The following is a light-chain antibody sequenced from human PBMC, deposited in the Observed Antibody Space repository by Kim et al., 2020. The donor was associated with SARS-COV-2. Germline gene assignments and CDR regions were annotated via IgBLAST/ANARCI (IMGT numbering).Light chain of an antibody. V-gene: IGKV1-39*01. CDR2: AAY. CDR3: QQSNSTPPMT. Sequence: SVGDRGTIMRRASHSMRSYVNRYQQKAGKAHKLLIDAAYSMQRGVPERFSGSGSRTDLTRTISSLQPGDYATYYCQQSNSTPPMTFGQGTKVDIK. CDR1: HSMRSY. J-gene: IGKJ1*01.